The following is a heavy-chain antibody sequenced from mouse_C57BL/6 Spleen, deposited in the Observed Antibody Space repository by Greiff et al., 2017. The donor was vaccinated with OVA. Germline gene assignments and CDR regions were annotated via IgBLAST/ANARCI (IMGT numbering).Heavy chain of an antibody. CDR2: FHPYNDDT. D-gene: IGHD1-1*01. J-gene: IGHJ2*01. Sequence: VQLVESGAELVKPGASVKMSCKASGYTFTTYPIEWMKQNHGKSLEWIGNFHPYNDDTKYNEKFKGKATLTVETSSSTVYLELSRLTSDDSAVYDGARGEDYGSSYPFDYWGQGTTLTVSS. CDR1: GYTFTTYP. CDR3: ARGEDYGSSYPFDY. V-gene: IGHV1-47*01.